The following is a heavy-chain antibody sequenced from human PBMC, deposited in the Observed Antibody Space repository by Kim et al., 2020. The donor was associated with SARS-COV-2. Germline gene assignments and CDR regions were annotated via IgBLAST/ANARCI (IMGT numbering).Heavy chain of an antibody. J-gene: IGHJ4*02. Sequence: QSLSSRVTRSIDTSKNQFSLKLSSVTAADTAVYYCARVRDIVVVPAAIGYWGQGTLVTVSS. CDR3: ARVRDIVVVPAAIGY. V-gene: IGHV4-34*01. D-gene: IGHD2-2*01.